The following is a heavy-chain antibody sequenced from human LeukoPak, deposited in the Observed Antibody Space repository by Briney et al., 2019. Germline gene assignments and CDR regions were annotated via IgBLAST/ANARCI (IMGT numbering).Heavy chain of an antibody. CDR1: GFTFSVYA. V-gene: IGHV3-64*01. J-gene: IGHJ4*02. CDR2: ISSNGGST. Sequence: PGGSLRLSCAASGFTFSVYAMHWVRQAPGKGLGYASAISSNGGSTYYANSVKGRFTISRDNSKNTLYLQMGSLRTEDMAVYYCARGPHLPVRYCSGGSCYGALDYWGQGTLVTVSS. D-gene: IGHD2-15*01. CDR3: ARGPHLPVRYCSGGSCYGALDY.